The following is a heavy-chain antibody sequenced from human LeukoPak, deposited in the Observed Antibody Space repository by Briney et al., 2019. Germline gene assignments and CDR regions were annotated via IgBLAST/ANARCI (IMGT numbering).Heavy chain of an antibody. V-gene: IGHV3-21*01. CDR3: AGVGWSGYWIFDY. Sequence: GGSLRLSCAASGFTFSSYSMNWVRQAPGKGLEWVSSISSSSSYIYYADSVKGRFTISRDNAKNSLYLQMNSLRAEDTAVYYCAGVGWSGYWIFDYWGQGTLVTVSS. CDR1: GFTFSSYS. D-gene: IGHD3-3*01. CDR2: ISSSSSYI. J-gene: IGHJ4*02.